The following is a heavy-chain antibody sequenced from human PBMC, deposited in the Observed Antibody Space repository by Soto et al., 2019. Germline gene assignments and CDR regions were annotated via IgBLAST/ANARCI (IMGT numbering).Heavy chain of an antibody. CDR1: GGSFTTYY. CDR3: ARDSRIAYDFDF. V-gene: IGHV4-34*01. Sequence: PSETLSLTYAVYGGSFTTYYWSWIRQPPGKGLEWIGEISHSGSTNYNPSLKSRVTMSVDTSKNQFSLNLSSVTAADTAVYYCARDSRIAYDFDFWGQGTLVTVSS. D-gene: IGHD2-15*01. CDR2: ISHSGST. J-gene: IGHJ4*02.